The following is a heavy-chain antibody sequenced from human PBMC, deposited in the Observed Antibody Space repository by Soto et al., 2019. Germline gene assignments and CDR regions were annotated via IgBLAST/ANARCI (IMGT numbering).Heavy chain of an antibody. J-gene: IGHJ5*02. V-gene: IGHV1-2*04. D-gene: IGHD2-2*01. CDR2: ISPNNGGT. CDR1: GYTFTSFG. Sequence: ASVKVSCKASGYTFTSFGISWVRQAPRQGLEWMGWISPNNGGTKYAQKFQGWVTMTRDTSISTAYMELSRLRSDDTAVYYCARVRGSAAMDYWFDPWGQGTLVTVSS. CDR3: ARVRGSAAMDYWFDP.